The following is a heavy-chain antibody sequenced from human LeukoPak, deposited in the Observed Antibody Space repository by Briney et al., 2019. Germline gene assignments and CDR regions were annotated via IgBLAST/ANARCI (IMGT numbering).Heavy chain of an antibody. D-gene: IGHD1-26*01. Sequence: PGGSLRLSCAASGFTFSSYSMNWVRQAPGKGLEWVSSISSSSSYIYYADSVKGRFTISRDNAKNSLYLQMNSLRAEDTAVYYCARGRGSGSSKGEFDYWGQGTLVTVSS. CDR3: ARGRGSGSSKGEFDY. CDR2: ISSSSSYI. V-gene: IGHV3-21*01. CDR1: GFTFSSYS. J-gene: IGHJ4*02.